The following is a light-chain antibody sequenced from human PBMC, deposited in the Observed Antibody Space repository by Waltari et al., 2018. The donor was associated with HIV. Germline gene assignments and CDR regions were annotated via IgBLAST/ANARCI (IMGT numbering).Light chain of an antibody. V-gene: IGLV3-1*01. Sequence: SYALTQPPPLPVSPGQTASITCSGDTLGNTYACWYQLKPCQSPLLVIDQDSKRPSGIPERFSGSNSGNTATLTISGTQAMDEADYYCQAGDRETAVFGGGTKLTVL. CDR1: TLGNTY. J-gene: IGLJ2*01. CDR2: QDS. CDR3: QAGDRETAV.